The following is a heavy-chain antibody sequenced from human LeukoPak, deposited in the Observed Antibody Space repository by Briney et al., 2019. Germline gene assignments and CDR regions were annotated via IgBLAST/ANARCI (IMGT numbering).Heavy chain of an antibody. J-gene: IGHJ6*03. V-gene: IGHV1-69*06. CDR3: ARVVGLTGYSSTWYSGYYYYMDV. Sequence: ASVKVSCKASGGTFSSHTFNWVRQAPGQGLEWMGGIIPIYATANYAQKFQDRVTITADKSTSTAYMELGSLRSEDTAVYYCARVVGLTGYSSTWYSGYYYYMDVWGKGTTVTVSS. CDR1: GGTFSSHT. D-gene: IGHD6-13*01. CDR2: IIPIYATA.